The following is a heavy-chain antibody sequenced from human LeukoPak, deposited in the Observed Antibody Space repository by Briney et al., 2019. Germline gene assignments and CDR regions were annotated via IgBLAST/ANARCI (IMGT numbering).Heavy chain of an antibody. V-gene: IGHV1-18*01. Sequence: GASVKVSCKASGYIFTSYGISWVRQAPGQWLEWMGWISAYSGNTNYAQKLHGRVTMTTDTSTSTAYMELRSLRSDDTAVYYCARKGYYYDSSGYETYYYYYGMDVWGQGTTVTVSS. CDR3: ARKGYYYDSSGYETYYYYYGMDV. CDR2: ISAYSGNT. J-gene: IGHJ6*02. D-gene: IGHD3-22*01. CDR1: GYIFTSYG.